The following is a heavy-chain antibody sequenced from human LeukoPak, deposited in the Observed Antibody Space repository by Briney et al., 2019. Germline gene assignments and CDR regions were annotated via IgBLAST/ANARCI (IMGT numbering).Heavy chain of an antibody. CDR1: GYTFTSYD. Sequence: ASVKVSCKASGYTFTSYDINWVRQATGQGLEWMGWMNPNSGNTGYAQKFQGRVTMTRNTSISTAYMELSSLRSGDTAVYYCARAIRIRPGYSSSWYYWFDPWGQGTLVTVSS. D-gene: IGHD6-13*01. CDR2: MNPNSGNT. V-gene: IGHV1-8*01. CDR3: ARAIRIRPGYSSSWYYWFDP. J-gene: IGHJ5*02.